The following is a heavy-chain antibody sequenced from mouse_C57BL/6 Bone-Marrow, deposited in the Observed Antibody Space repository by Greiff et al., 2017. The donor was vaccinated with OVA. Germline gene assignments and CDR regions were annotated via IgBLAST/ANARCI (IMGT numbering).Heavy chain of an antibody. Sequence: EVKLMESGGGLVKPGGSLKLSCAASGFTFSDYGMHWVRQAPEKGLEWVAYISSGSSTIYYADTVKGRFTISRDNAKNTLFLQMTSLRSEDTAMYYCARTYGFYAMDYWCQGTSVTVSS. CDR1: GFTFSDYG. V-gene: IGHV5-17*01. J-gene: IGHJ4*01. D-gene: IGHD1-1*01. CDR2: ISSGSSTI. CDR3: ARTYGFYAMDY.